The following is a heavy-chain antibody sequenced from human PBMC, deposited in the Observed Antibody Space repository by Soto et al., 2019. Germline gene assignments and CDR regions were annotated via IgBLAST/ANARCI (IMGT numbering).Heavy chain of an antibody. V-gene: IGHV3-23*01. Sequence: EVQLLESGGGLVQPGGSLRLSFAASGFTFSSYAMSWVRQAPGKGLEWASAISGSGGSTYYADSVKGRFTISRDNSKNTLYLQRNSLRAEDTAVYYGAKDPDTAMGFWYFDLWGRGTLVTVSS. CDR1: GFTFSSYA. J-gene: IGHJ2*01. CDR2: ISGSGGST. D-gene: IGHD5-18*01. CDR3: AKDPDTAMGFWYFDL.